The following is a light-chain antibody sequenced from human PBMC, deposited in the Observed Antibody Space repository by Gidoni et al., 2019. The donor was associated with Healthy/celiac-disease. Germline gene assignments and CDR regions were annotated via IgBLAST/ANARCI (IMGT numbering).Light chain of an antibody. CDR3: MQALQTPLT. Sequence: DIVMTQSPLSLPVTPGEPASISCRSSQSLLHSSGYHYVDWYLQKPGQSPQLLIYLGSNRASGVPDRFSASGSGTDFTLKISRVEAEDVGVYYCMQALQTPLTFXXXTKLEIK. CDR1: QSLLHSSGYHY. J-gene: IGKJ2*01. V-gene: IGKV2-28*01. CDR2: LGS.